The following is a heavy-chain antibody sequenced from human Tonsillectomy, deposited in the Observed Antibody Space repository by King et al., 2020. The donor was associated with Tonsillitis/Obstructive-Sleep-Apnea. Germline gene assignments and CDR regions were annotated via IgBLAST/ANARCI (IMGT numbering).Heavy chain of an antibody. V-gene: IGHV5-51*01. J-gene: IGHJ4*02. D-gene: IGHD3/OR15-3a*01. Sequence: EVQLVESGAEMKKAGESLKISYKGSGYRFANYWIVWVRQKPGKGLEWMGVIRPRDSDSKYRPSFQGQVTVSADKSISTAYLQWSSLKVSDSATYYCARLSNVDFWALTFDYWGQGTQVTVSS. CDR1: GYRFANYW. CDR3: ARLSNVDFWALTFDY. CDR2: IRPRDSDS.